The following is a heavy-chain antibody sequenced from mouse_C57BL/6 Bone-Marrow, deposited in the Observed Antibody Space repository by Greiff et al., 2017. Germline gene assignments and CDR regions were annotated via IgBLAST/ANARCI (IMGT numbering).Heavy chain of an antibody. D-gene: IGHD2-12*01. V-gene: IGHV5-17*01. CDR1: GFTFSDYG. J-gene: IGHJ2*01. CDR2: ISSGSSTI. Sequence: EVMLVESGGGLVKPGGSLKLSCAASGFTFSDYGMHWVRQAPEKGLEWVAYISSGSSTIYYADTVKGRFTITRDNAKNTLFLRMTCLRSEDTAMYYCAKSKLHFDYWGQGTTLTVSS. CDR3: AKSKLHFDY.